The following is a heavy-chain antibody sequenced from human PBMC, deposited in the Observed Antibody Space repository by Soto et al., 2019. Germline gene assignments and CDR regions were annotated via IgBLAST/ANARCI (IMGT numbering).Heavy chain of an antibody. CDR2: IFSSGST. CDR3: ERDHGVVFTADNWCDP. CDR1: CGSITDYS. D-gene: IGHD3-16*01. J-gene: IGHJ5*02. V-gene: IGHV4-4*07. Sequence: SETLSLTCTVSCGSITDYSWVWIRQPAGKGLEWIGRIFSSGSTNYNPSLKGRITMSLDTSKNQFSLKLNSATATDTAVYFCERDHGVVFTADNWCDPGGQGSLVTV.